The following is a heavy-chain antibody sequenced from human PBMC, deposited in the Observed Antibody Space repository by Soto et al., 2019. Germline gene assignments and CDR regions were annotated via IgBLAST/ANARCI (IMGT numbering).Heavy chain of an antibody. Sequence: EVQLLESGGDLVQPGGSLTLSCAASGFTFNNFAMSWVRQAPGKGLEWVSGISASGSRTFYADSVKGRFTVSRDFSKNTLSPQMDSLRAEDTAVYFCAKDPNGDYVGGFEFRDPGTMVTVSS. V-gene: IGHV3-23*01. CDR3: AKDPNGDYVGGFEF. CDR2: ISASGSRT. D-gene: IGHD4-17*01. CDR1: GFTFNNFA. J-gene: IGHJ3*01.